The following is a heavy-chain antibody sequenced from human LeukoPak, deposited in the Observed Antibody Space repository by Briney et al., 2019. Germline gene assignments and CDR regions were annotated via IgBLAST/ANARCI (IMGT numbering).Heavy chain of an antibody. CDR2: ISGSDT. J-gene: IGHJ4*02. Sequence: GGSLRLSCAGSGLIFSDSVMRWVRQAPGKGLEWVSTISGSDTYYADSVKGRFTISRDNSKNTLYLQMNSLRAEDAAVYYCAKGSGYYFHYWGQGTLVTVSS. CDR1: GLIFSDSV. V-gene: IGHV3-23*01. D-gene: IGHD1-1*01. CDR3: AKGSGYYFHY.